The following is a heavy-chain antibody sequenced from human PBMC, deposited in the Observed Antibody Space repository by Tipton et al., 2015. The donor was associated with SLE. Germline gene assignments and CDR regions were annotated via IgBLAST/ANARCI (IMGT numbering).Heavy chain of an antibody. Sequence: SLRLSCAASGFTFSSYAMHWVRQAPGKGLEWVSLISWDGGSTYYADSVKGRFTISRDNSKNSLYLQMNSLRAEDTALYYCAKDGGDYWGQGTLVTVSS. V-gene: IGHV3-43D*04. CDR2: ISWDGGST. CDR1: GFTFSSYA. J-gene: IGHJ4*02. CDR3: AKDGGDY.